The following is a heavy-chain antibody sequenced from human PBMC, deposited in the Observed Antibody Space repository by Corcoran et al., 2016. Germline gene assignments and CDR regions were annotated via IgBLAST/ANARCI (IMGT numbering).Heavy chain of an antibody. CDR1: GYTFTGYS. CDR3: ARGVGYYAFWSGRIPAQTLWD. CDR2: INPNSGGT. V-gene: IGHV1-2*02. D-gene: IGHD3-3*01. J-gene: IGHJ4*02. Sequence: QVQLVQSGAEVKKPGASVKVSCKASGYTFTGYSMHWVRQATGQGLEWMGWINPNSGGTNYAQKFQGRVTMTRDTSISTAYMELSRLRSDDTAVYYGARGVGYYAFWSGRIPAQTLWDCGQGTLVTVSS.